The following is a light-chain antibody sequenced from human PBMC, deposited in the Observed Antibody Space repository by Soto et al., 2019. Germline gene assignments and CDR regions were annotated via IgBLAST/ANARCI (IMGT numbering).Light chain of an antibody. J-gene: IGKJ4*01. CDR3: QHRSTWPLT. CDR1: QSVSKY. Sequence: EIVFTQSPATLSLSPGEKANLSCKAKQSVSKYLLWYQHKPGQAPQLLIYDASNRATDIPARFSGSGSGTDFTLTISSLEPEDFAVYYCQHRSTWPLTFGGGTKVEIK. CDR2: DAS. V-gene: IGKV3-11*01.